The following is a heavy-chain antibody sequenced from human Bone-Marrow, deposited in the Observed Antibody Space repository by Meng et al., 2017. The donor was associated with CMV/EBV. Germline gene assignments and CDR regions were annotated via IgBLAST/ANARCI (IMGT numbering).Heavy chain of an antibody. V-gene: IGHV3-23*01. CDR1: GLTFSSYA. CDR3: AKPLVAGTTFDY. Sequence: PPSGLTFSSYAVTWVRRAPGKGLEWVSTISSGGDTTYYADSVKGRFTISRDNSRNTPFLQMSSLRAEDAAIYYCAKPLVAGTTFDYWGQGTLVTVSS. CDR2: ISSGGDTT. D-gene: IGHD2-15*01. J-gene: IGHJ4*02.